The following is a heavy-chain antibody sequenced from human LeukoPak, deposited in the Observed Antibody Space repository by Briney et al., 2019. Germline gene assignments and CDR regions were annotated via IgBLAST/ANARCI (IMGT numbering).Heavy chain of an antibody. CDR2: IYHSGST. Sequence: SETLSLTCTVSGYSISSGYYWGWIRQPLGKGLEWIGSIYHSGSTYYNPSLKSRVTISVDTSKNQFSLKLSSVSAADTAVYYCARGRCSSTSCYTLDYWGQGTLVTVS. CDR1: GYSISSGYY. V-gene: IGHV4-38-2*02. D-gene: IGHD2-2*02. J-gene: IGHJ4*02. CDR3: ARGRCSSTSCYTLDY.